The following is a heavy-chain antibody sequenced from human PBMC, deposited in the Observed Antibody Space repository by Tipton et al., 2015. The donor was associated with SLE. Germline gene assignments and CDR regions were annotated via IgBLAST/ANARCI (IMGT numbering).Heavy chain of an antibody. CDR1: GFTFSSYG. CDR2: IKQDGSEK. Sequence: GSLRLSCAASGFTFSSYGMHWVRQAPGKGLEWVANIKQDGSEKYYVDSVKGRFTISRDNAKNTLYLQMNSLRAEDTAVYYCAREGLAVAEGDYWGQGTLVTVSS. CDR3: AREGLAVAEGDY. V-gene: IGHV3-7*01. D-gene: IGHD6-19*01. J-gene: IGHJ4*02.